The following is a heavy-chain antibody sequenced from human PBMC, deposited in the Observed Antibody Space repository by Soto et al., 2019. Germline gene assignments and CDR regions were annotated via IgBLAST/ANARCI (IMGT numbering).Heavy chain of an antibody. D-gene: IGHD6-19*01. J-gene: IGHJ5*02. Sequence: QVRLVESGGGVVQPGRSLRLSCTASGFSFSSYAMYWFRQPPGKGLEWVAVISHDGINKHYADSVKGRVTVSRDNSNHSLDLQLNSLGGEDTAMYYGARDMYSSDYFVKWFGPWGQGTLVTVSS. CDR3: ARDMYSSDYFVKWFGP. CDR1: GFSFSSYA. V-gene: IGHV3-30-3*01. CDR2: ISHDGINK.